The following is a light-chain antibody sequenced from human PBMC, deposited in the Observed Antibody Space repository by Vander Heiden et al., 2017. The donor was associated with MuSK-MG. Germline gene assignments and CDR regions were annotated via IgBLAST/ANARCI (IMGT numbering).Light chain of an antibody. CDR1: NIGSKN. V-gene: IGLV3-9*01. Sequence: SSELTQPLSVSVALGQTAMITCGRDNIGSKNVHWYQQRPGQAPVLVIYRDTSRPSGIPERFSGSNSGNTATLTISGAKDGDEADYFCQVWDSSTVVFGGGTRLTVL. J-gene: IGLJ3*02. CDR2: RDT. CDR3: QVWDSSTVV.